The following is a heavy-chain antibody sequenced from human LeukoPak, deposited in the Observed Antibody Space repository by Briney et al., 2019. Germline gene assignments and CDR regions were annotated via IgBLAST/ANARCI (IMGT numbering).Heavy chain of an antibody. Sequence: PSETLSLTCAVSGYSISSDYYWGWIRQPPGKGLEWIGSIYHSGSTYYNPSLKSRVTISVDTSKNQFSLKLSSVTAADTAVYYCARVGGYDILTGYYPLPFDYWGQGTLVTASS. CDR1: GYSISSDYY. J-gene: IGHJ4*02. V-gene: IGHV4-38-2*01. CDR3: ARVGGYDILTGYYPLPFDY. CDR2: IYHSGST. D-gene: IGHD3-9*01.